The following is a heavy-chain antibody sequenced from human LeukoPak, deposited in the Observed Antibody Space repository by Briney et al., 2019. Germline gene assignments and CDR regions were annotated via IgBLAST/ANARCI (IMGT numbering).Heavy chain of an antibody. J-gene: IGHJ6*02. D-gene: IGHD3-10*01. CDR3: ARATMVRGVNYYYGMDV. CDR2: ISSSGSTI. CDR1: GYTFSDYY. V-gene: IGHV3-11*01. Sequence: GGSLRLSCAASGYTFSDYYMSWIRQAPGKGLEWVSYISSSGSTIYYADSVKGRFTISRDNAKNSLYLQMNSLRAEDTAVYYCARATMVRGVNYYYGMDVWGQGTTVTVSS.